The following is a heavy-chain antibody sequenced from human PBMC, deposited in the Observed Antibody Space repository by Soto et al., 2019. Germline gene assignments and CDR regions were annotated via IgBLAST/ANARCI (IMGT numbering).Heavy chain of an antibody. CDR1: GGSFSTYH. J-gene: IGHJ4*02. CDR2: VDHGGNT. V-gene: IGHV4-34*01. Sequence: QVQLQQWGAGLLKPSETLSLTCAVAGGSFSTYHWSWIRQPPGKGLEWIGEVDHGGNTNYNPSLKKRVTISVDTSKNQFSLKLTSVTAADTAVYFCSRAGYYDVLTGREYSFDSWGQGTLVTVSS. CDR3: SRAGYYDVLTGREYSFDS. D-gene: IGHD3-9*01.